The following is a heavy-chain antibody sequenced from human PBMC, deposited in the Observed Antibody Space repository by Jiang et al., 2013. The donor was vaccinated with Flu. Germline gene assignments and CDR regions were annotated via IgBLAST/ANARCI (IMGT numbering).Heavy chain of an antibody. CDR1: GGSIGSSSYY. Sequence: GGSIGSSSYYWGVDPPSPQGRGVEWIGSIYYSGSTYYNPSLKSRVTISVDTSKNQFSLKLSSVTAADTAVYYCARDAKVITPWGQGTLVTVSS. V-gene: IGHV4-39*01. J-gene: IGHJ5*02. D-gene: IGHD3-22*01. CDR3: ARDAKVITP. CDR2: IYYSGST.